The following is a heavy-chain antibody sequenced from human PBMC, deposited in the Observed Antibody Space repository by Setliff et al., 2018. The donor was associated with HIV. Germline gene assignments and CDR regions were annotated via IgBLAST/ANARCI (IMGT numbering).Heavy chain of an antibody. Sequence: GGSLRLSCAASGFTFSSYAMHWVRQAPGKGLEWVAVISYDGSNKYYADSVKGRFTISRDNSKNTLYLQMNSLRAEDTAVYYCARGDDSSGYYYAMDVWGQGTTVTVSS. D-gene: IGHD3-22*01. CDR1: GFTFSSYA. CDR3: ARGDDSSGYYYAMDV. CDR2: ISYDGSNK. V-gene: IGHV3-30-3*01. J-gene: IGHJ6*02.